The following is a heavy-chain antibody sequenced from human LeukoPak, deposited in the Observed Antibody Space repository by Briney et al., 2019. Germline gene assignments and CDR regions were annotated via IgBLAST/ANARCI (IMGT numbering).Heavy chain of an antibody. D-gene: IGHD6-19*01. CDR2: INPNSGGT. V-gene: IGHV1-2*02. CDR1: GYTFTGYY. J-gene: IGHJ4*02. CDR3: ARHPRGLDSSGWSRFDY. Sequence: GASVKVSCKASGYTFTGYYMHWVRQAPGQGLEWMGWINPNSGGTNYAQKFQGRVTMTRDTSISTAYMELSSLRSDDTAVYYCARHPRGLDSSGWSRFDYWGQGTLVTVSS.